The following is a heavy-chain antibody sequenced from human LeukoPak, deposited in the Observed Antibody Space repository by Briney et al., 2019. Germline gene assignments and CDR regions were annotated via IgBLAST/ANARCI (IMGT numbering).Heavy chain of an antibody. Sequence: SETLSLTCTVSGGSISSFSWGWIRQPPGKGLEWIGHIYYSGSTNYNPSLKSRVTISVDTSKNQFSLRLTSVTAADTAVYYCARDDSLVRGGDAFDIWGQGTMVTVSS. CDR3: ARDDSLVRGGDAFDI. D-gene: IGHD3-10*01. V-gene: IGHV4-59*01. CDR1: GGSISSFS. J-gene: IGHJ3*02. CDR2: IYYSGST.